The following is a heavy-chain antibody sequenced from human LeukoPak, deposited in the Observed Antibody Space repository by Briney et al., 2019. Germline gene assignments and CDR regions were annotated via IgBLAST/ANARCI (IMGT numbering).Heavy chain of an antibody. CDR2: ISAYNGNT. J-gene: IGHJ4*02. Sequence: ASVKVSCKASGYTFTSYGISWVRQAPGQGLEWMGWISAYNGNTNYAQKLQGRVTMTTDTSTSTAYMELRSLRSDDTAVYYCARAYCSGGSCYSLFDYWGQGTLVTVSP. V-gene: IGHV1-18*01. D-gene: IGHD2-15*01. CDR3: ARAYCSGGSCYSLFDY. CDR1: GYTFTSYG.